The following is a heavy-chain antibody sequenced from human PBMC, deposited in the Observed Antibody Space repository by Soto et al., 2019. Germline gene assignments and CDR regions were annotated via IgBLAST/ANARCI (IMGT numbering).Heavy chain of an antibody. CDR3: ARGPRGYVYYHGMDV. Sequence: QVQVQESGPGLVKPSETLSLTCTVSGGPISSYYVSWIRQSAGKGLEWIRRIDTSGTTNYNPSLKRRVTMSVDASKNHFSLNLSSVIAADAAVYYCARGPRGYVYYHGMDVWGQGTTVTVSS. CDR2: IDTSGTT. J-gene: IGHJ6*02. CDR1: GGPISSYY. V-gene: IGHV4-4*07. D-gene: IGHD3-10*01.